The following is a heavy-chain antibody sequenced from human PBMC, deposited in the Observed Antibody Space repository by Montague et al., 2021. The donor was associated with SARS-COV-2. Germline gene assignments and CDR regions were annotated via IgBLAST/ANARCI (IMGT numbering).Heavy chain of an antibody. Sequence: SETLSLTCTVSGVSVTDYYWSWIRQPPGKGLEWVEEVLYNKGTNFNPSLKSRVAISVDTSKNQFSLRLTSVTAADTAVYYCVRHPHYDGLNGPPDFWDQGTLVTVSS. CDR2: VLYNKGT. D-gene: IGHD3-9*01. CDR1: GVSVTDYY. CDR3: VRHPHYDGLNGPPDF. J-gene: IGHJ4*02. V-gene: IGHV4-59*08.